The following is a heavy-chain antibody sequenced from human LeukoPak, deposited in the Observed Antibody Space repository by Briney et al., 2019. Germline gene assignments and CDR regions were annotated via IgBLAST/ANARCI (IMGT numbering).Heavy chain of an antibody. J-gene: IGHJ5*02. D-gene: IGHD3-22*01. V-gene: IGHV3-20*04. CDR1: GFTFDDYG. CDR2: INWNGGST. CDR3: ARNYYDSSGYYH. Sequence: GGSLRLSCAASGFTFDDYGMSWVRQAPGKGLEWVSGINWNGGSTGYADSVKRRFTISRDNDKNSLYRQVHSLRAEDTALYYCARNYYDSSGYYHWGQGTLVTVSS.